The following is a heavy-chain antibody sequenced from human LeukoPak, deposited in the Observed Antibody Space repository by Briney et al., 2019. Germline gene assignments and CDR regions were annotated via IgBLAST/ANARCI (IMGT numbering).Heavy chain of an antibody. CDR2: FDPEDGET. CDR3: ATGKILQQLPIGGFDY. CDR1: GYTLTELS. V-gene: IGHV1-24*01. Sequence: ASVKVSCKVSGYTLTELSMHWVRQAPGKGLEWMGGFDPEDGETIYAQKFQGRVTMTEDTSTDTAYMELSSLRSEDTAVYYCATGKILQQLPIGGFDYWGQGTLVTVSS. D-gene: IGHD6-13*01. J-gene: IGHJ4*02.